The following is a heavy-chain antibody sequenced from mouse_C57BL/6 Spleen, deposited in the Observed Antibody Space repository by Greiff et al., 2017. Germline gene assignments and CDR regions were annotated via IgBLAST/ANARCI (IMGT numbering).Heavy chain of an antibody. Sequence: EVQLQESGPGLVKPSQSLSLTCSVTGYSITSGYYWNWIRQFPGNKLEWMGYISYDGSNNYNPSLKNRISITRDTSKNQFFLKLNSVTTEDTATYYCARRDYDYFDDWGQGTTLTVSS. CDR1: GYSITSGYY. J-gene: IGHJ2*01. CDR2: ISYDGSN. V-gene: IGHV3-6*01. CDR3: ARRDYDYFDD. D-gene: IGHD2-4*01.